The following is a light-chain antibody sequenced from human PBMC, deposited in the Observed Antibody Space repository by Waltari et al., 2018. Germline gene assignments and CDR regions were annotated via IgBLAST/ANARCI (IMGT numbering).Light chain of an antibody. CDR1: QDISSY. CDR3: QQVKTYPLT. J-gene: IGKJ4*01. CDR2: GAS. Sequence: DIQLTQSPSFLSASVGPRITITCLASQDISSYLAWYQQKPGRAPKVLISGASSLQSGVASRFSGSGSGTEFNLTISSLQPEDFATYYCQQVKTYPLTFGGGTKVEIK. V-gene: IGKV1-9*01.